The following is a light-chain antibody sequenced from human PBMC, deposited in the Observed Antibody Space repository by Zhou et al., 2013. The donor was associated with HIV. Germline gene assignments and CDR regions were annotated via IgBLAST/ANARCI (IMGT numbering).Light chain of an antibody. V-gene: IGKV1-5*03. J-gene: IGKJ2*03. CDR1: QNISSW. Sequence: DIQMTQSPSTLSASLGDRVTVTCRASQNISSWLAWYQQKPGKPPKLLIYQASSLQNAVPSRFSGSGSGTEFTLTITSLQPDDFATYYCQQSYSTPYSFGQGTKLEIK. CDR2: QAS. CDR3: QQSYSTPYS.